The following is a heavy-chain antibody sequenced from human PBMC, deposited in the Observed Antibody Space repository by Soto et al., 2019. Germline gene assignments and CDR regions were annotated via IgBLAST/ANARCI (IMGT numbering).Heavy chain of an antibody. D-gene: IGHD1-26*01. CDR2: VNWNGGST. V-gene: IGHV3-20*04. Sequence: EVQLVESGGGVLRPGGSLRLSCAACGFTFDDYGMSWARQAPEKGLEWVSGVNWNGGSTGYADSVKGRFTISRDNAKNSLYLQMNSLRAEDTAFYYCVRGASLNFDYWGQGTLVTVSS. CDR1: GFTFDDYG. CDR3: VRGASLNFDY. J-gene: IGHJ4*02.